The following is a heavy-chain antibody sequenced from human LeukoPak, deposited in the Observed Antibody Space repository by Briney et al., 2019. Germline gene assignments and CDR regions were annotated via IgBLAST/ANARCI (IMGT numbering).Heavy chain of an antibody. V-gene: IGHV3-48*03. CDR1: GFTFSSYE. CDR3: ARSYYYGSGSYYTNGPLTY. CDR2: ISSSGSTI. D-gene: IGHD3-10*01. Sequence: GGSLRLSCAASGFTFSSYEMNWVRQAPGKGLEWVSYISSSGSTIYYADSVKGRFTISRDNAKNSLYLQMNSLRAEDTAVYYCARSYYYGSGSYYTNGPLTYWGQGTLVTVSS. J-gene: IGHJ4*02.